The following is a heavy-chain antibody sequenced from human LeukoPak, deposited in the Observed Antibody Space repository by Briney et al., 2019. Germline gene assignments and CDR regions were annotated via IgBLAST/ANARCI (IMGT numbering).Heavy chain of an antibody. D-gene: IGHD1-26*01. V-gene: IGHV3-7*01. Sequence: GGSLRLSCAVSGFTFSRYCRSWVRQAPGKGLEWVGNMNHGGSEKYYVDSVRGGFTISRDKGKNSLYLQMNGLRADDTAVYYCARDRSARIAGSFGDWGQGTLLSVSS. CDR1: GFTFSRYC. CDR2: MNHGGSEK. J-gene: IGHJ4*02. CDR3: ARDRSARIAGSFGD.